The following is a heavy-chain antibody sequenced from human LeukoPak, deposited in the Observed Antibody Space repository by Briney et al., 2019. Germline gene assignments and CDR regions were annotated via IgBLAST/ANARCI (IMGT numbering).Heavy chain of an antibody. J-gene: IGHJ4*02. CDR3: ARGGAAAASVAVAADNDY. CDR1: GGSFSGYY. CDR2: INHSGTT. Sequence: SETLSLTCAVYGGSFSGYYWTWIRQPPGKGLEWIGEINHSGTTNYNPSLKSRVTISVDTSKNQFSLKLTSVIAADTAVYYCARGGAAAASVAVAADNDYWGQGTLVTVSS. D-gene: IGHD6-19*01. V-gene: IGHV4-34*01.